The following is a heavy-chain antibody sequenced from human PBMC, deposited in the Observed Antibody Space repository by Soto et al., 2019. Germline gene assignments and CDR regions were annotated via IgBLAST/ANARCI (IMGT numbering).Heavy chain of an antibody. CDR3: ARHLLGSPMVDYYDSSGRFDY. CDR1: GYSFTSYW. V-gene: IGHV5-51*01. CDR2: IYPGDSDT. D-gene: IGHD3-22*01. J-gene: IGHJ4*02. Sequence: GESLKISCKGSGYSFTSYWIGWVRQMPGKGLEWLGIIYPGDSDTRYSPSSQGKVTISADKSISTDYLQWSSLKASDTAMYYCARHLLGSPMVDYYDSSGRFDYWGQGTLVTVSS.